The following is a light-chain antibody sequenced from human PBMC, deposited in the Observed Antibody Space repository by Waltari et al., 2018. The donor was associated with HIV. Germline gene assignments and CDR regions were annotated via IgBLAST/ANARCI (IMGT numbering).Light chain of an antibody. CDR1: TSNVESNY. J-gene: IGLJ3*02. V-gene: IGLV1-47*01. CDR2: MNH. CDR3: ASWDDSLSAWL. Sequence: QSVLTQPPSASGTPGQRVTISCFGGTSNVESNYVYWYQQLPGTTPKFLIYMNHARPSGVPGRFSGSKSGTSASLAISDLQSDDDADYYCASWDDSLSAWLFGGGTKLTVL.